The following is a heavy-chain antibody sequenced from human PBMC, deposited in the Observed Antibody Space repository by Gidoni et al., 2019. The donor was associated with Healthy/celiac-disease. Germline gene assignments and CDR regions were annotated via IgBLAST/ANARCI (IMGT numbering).Heavy chain of an antibody. CDR2: ISSSSSYI. CDR3: ARDAYCGGDCRGDY. J-gene: IGHJ4*02. D-gene: IGHD2-21*02. CDR1: GFTFRSYS. Sequence: EVQLVESGGGLVKPGGSLRLSCAASGFTFRSYSMNWVRQAPGKGLEWVSSISSSSSYIYYADSVKGRFTISRDNAKNSLYLQMNSLRAEDTAVYYCARDAYCGGDCRGDYWGQGTLVTVSS. V-gene: IGHV3-21*01.